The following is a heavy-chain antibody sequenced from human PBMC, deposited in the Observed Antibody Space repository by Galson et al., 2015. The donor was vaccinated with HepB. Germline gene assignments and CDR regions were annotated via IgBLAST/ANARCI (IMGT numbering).Heavy chain of an antibody. J-gene: IGHJ4*02. D-gene: IGHD3-9*01. CDR3: ARELTGEMSTYDY. CDR2: ISSSSITI. Sequence: SLRLSCAASGFTFSTYSMNWVRQAPGKGLEWVSCISSSSITISYADSVRGRFTISRDNAKNSLYLQMNSLRAEDTAVYYCARELTGEMSTYDYWGQGTLVTVSS. V-gene: IGHV3-48*04. CDR1: GFTFSTYS.